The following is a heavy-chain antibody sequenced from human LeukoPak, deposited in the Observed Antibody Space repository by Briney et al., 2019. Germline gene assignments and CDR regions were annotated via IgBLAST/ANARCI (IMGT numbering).Heavy chain of an antibody. CDR1: GGSISSGSYY. CDR3: ARRTILTGSDY. V-gene: IGHV4-39*01. J-gene: IGHJ4*02. Sequence: SETLSLTCTVSGGSISSGSYYWSWIRQPAGKGVEWIGSIYYSGSTHYNPSLKSRVTISVDTSKNQFSLKLSSVTAADTAVYYCARRTILTGSDYWGQGTLVTVSS. D-gene: IGHD3-9*01. CDR2: IYYSGST.